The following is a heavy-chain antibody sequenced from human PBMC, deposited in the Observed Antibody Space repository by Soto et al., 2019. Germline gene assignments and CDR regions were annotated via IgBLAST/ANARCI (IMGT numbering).Heavy chain of an antibody. J-gene: IGHJ5*02. V-gene: IGHV1-2*04. CDR3: ARSPPNFYYDSSGPWFDP. CDR1: GYTFTGYY. CDR2: INPNSGGT. D-gene: IGHD3-22*01. Sequence: GASVKVSCKAPGYTFTGYYMHWVRQAPGQGLEWMGWINPNSGGTNYAQKFQGWVTMTRDTSISTAYMELSRLRSDDTAVYYCARSPPNFYYDSSGPWFDPWGQGTLVTVSS.